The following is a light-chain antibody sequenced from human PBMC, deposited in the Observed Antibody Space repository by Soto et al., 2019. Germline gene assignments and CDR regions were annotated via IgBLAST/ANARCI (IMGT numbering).Light chain of an antibody. CDR3: QQYNSYGWT. V-gene: IGKV1-5*03. J-gene: IGKJ1*01. CDR1: QEINIW. CDR2: KAS. Sequence: DIQLTQSPSTLSASVGDRVTITCRASQEINIWLAWYQQKSGKAPNLLIYKASYLQTGVPSRFSGSGSGTEFTLTISSLQPDDFATYYCQQYNSYGWTFGQGTKVDI.